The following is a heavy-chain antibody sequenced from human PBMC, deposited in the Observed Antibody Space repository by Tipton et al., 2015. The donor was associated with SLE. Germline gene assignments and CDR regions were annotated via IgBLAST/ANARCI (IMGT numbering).Heavy chain of an antibody. Sequence: GLVKPSETLSLTCAVSGYSISSGYYWGWIRQPPGKGLEWIGSIYHSGTTYYNPSLKSRVTISVDPSTNKLSLSLSSVTAADTAIYYCARKGVTFDYYYGMDVWGQGTTVTVSS. V-gene: IGHV4-38-2*01. D-gene: IGHD3-10*01. J-gene: IGHJ6*02. CDR2: IYHSGTT. CDR1: GYSISSGYY. CDR3: ARKGVTFDYYYGMDV.